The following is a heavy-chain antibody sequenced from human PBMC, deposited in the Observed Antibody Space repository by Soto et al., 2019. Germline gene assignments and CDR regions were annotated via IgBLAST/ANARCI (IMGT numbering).Heavy chain of an antibody. D-gene: IGHD3-16*02. J-gene: IGHJ4*02. Sequence: GSLRLSCAASGXKFSDYCMSWVRQAPGKGLEWVGNIKHDTSEAHYADSVKCLFNITRDNIKNFLFLQMNGLRSDDTASYYFERDGLLFSGPYRPSRFDYWGLGTLGTVS. CDR1: GXKFSDYC. CDR2: IKHDTSEA. V-gene: IGHV3-7*03. CDR3: ERDGLLFSGPYRPSRFDY.